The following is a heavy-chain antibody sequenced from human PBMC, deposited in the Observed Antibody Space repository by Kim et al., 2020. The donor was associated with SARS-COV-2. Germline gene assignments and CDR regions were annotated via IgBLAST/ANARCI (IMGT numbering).Heavy chain of an antibody. V-gene: IGHV3-7*03. Sequence: GGSLRLSCAGSGFTFTTYWMNWVRQAPGKGLEWVANIREDGSVKHYVDSVKGRFTISRDNTKNSLYLLMNSLISEDTAVYHCATYTNNAFDHWREAFLVT. D-gene: IGHD1-20*01. J-gene: IGHJ5*02. CDR2: IREDGSVK. CDR1: GFTFTTYW. CDR3: ATYTNNAFDH.